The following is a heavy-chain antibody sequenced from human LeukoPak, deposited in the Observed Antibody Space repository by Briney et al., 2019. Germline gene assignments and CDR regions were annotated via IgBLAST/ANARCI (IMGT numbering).Heavy chain of an antibody. CDR3: ARHGPIVVVDY. CDR1: GYSISSGYY. D-gene: IGHD2-2*01. V-gene: IGHV4-38-2*01. CDR2: IYHSGST. Sequence: PSETLSLTCAVSGYSISSGYYWGWIRQPPGKGLEWIGSIYHSGSTYYNPSLKSRVTISVDTSKKQFSLKLSSVTAADTAVYYCARHGPIVVVDYWGQGTLVTVSS. J-gene: IGHJ4*02.